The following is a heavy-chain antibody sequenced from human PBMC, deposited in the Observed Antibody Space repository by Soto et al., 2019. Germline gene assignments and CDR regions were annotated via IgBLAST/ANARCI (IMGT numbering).Heavy chain of an antibody. V-gene: IGHV1-58*01. J-gene: IGHJ6*02. CDR3: ASSSAERYYYYYGMDV. Sequence: GASVKVSCKASGFTFTSSAVQWVRQARGQRLEWIGWIVVGSGNTNYAQKFQERVTITRDMSTSTAYMELSSLRSEDTAVYYCASSSAERYYYYYGMDVWGQGTTVTVSS. D-gene: IGHD6-6*01. CDR2: IVVGSGNT. CDR1: GFTFTSSA.